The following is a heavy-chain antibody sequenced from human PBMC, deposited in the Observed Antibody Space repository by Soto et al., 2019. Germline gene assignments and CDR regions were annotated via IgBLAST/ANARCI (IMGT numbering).Heavy chain of an antibody. V-gene: IGHV3-74*01. J-gene: IGHJ4*02. CDR2: INGDGSST. CDR3: AKGGGRMIDY. CDR1: GFTFSSYG. D-gene: IGHD6-25*01. Sequence: PGGSLRLSCAASGFTFSSYGMHWVRQAPGKGLVWVSRINGDGSSTNYADSVKGRFTISRDNAKNTLFLEVNSLRAEDTAVYFCAKGGGRMIDYWGKGILVTVSS.